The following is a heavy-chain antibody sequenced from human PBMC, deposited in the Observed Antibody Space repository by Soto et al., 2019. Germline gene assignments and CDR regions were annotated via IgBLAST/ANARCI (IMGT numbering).Heavy chain of an antibody. CDR3: VRQRYCNSARCYAPGYHAMDV. CDR1: GYTFTNYA. J-gene: IGHJ6*02. D-gene: IGHD2-2*01. CDR2: INAGNGNT. V-gene: IGHV1-3*01. Sequence: GASVKVSCKASGYTFTNYALHWVRQAPGQRLEWMGWINAGNGNTKYSQKFQGRVTMTTDTSTSTAYMELRSLRSDDTAVYYCVRQRYCNSARCYAPGYHAMDVWGQGTTVTVSS.